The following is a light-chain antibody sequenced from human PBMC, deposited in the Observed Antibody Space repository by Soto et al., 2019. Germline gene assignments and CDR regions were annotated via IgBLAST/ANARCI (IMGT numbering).Light chain of an antibody. V-gene: IGKV1-6*01. J-gene: IGKJ4*01. Sequence: AIQMTQSPSSLSASVGDRVTITCRASQGIRNDLAWYQQKPGKAAKLLIYAASILQSGVPTRFSGSGSGADFTLPISRLQPDDFAPYYCLQDNTYPLPFGGGTKVEI. CDR3: LQDNTYPLP. CDR1: QGIRND. CDR2: AAS.